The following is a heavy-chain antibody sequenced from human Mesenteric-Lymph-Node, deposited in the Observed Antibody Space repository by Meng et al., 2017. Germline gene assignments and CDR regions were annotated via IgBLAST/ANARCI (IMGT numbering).Heavy chain of an antibody. D-gene: IGHD6-13*01. Sequence: VPVVQSGAEVEKPGASVKVSCKASGYTFSSYDINWVRQAPGQGLEWMGWISGYDGNTNYAQNLQGRVTMTRDTSTNTAYMELRSLRSDDTAVYYCARDRSSSDYWGQGTLVTVSS. CDR3: ARDRSSSDY. V-gene: IGHV1-18*01. CDR2: ISGYDGNT. J-gene: IGHJ4*02. CDR1: GYTFSSYD.